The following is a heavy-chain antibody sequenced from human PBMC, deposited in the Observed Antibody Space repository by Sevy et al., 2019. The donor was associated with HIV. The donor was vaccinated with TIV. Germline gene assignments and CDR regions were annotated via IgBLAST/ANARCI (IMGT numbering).Heavy chain of an antibody. Sequence: GGSLRLSCAASGFTFSSYSMNWVRQAPGKGLEWVSSISSSSSYIYYADSVKGRFTISRDNAKNALYLQMTSLRAEDMAVYYCARDPPLMYSSSSEVDYFDYWGQGTLVTVSS. CDR1: GFTFSSYS. J-gene: IGHJ4*02. CDR2: ISSSSSYI. V-gene: IGHV3-21*01. CDR3: ARDPPLMYSSSSEVDYFDY. D-gene: IGHD6-6*01.